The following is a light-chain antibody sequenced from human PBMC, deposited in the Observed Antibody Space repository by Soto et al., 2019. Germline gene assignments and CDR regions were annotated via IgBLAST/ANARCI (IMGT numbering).Light chain of an antibody. CDR1: QSVSSSY. CDR3: QHYDSSAIT. CDR2: CAS. J-gene: IGKJ5*01. V-gene: IGKV3-20*01. Sequence: EIVLTQARSTLALSLGERATLXXRASQSVSSSYVDWYQQKPGQAPRLXIDCASSRATVSPDMFSGSGSGTEFTLTSSRLEPGGFAVYYCQHYDSSAITFGQGTRLDIK.